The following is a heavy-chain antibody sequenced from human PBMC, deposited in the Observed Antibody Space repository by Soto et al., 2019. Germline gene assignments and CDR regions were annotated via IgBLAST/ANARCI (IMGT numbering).Heavy chain of an antibody. CDR3: ARDYYGSGSYYGFDY. CDR1: GGSISSYY. CDR2: IYYSGST. Sequence: SQTLSLTCTVSGGSISSYYWSWIRQPPGKGLEWIGYIYYSGSTNYNPSLKSRVTISVDTSKNQFSLKLSSVTAADTAVYYCARDYYGSGSYYGFDYWGQGTLVTVSS. D-gene: IGHD3-10*01. J-gene: IGHJ4*02. V-gene: IGHV4-59*01.